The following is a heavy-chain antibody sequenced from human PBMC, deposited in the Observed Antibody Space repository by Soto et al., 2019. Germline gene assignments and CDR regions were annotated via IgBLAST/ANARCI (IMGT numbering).Heavy chain of an antibody. CDR1: GGTFSSYT. CDR3: AKDDYDSSGTEDFQH. J-gene: IGHJ1*01. Sequence: QVQLVQSGAEVKKPGSSVKVSCKASGGTFSSYTISWVRQAPGQGLEWMGRIIPILGIANYAQKFQGRVTVTAEKYTSTGDMELSSLRSEDTAVYYCAKDDYDSSGTEDFQHWGQGTLVTVSS. D-gene: IGHD3-22*01. CDR2: IIPILGIA. V-gene: IGHV1-69*08.